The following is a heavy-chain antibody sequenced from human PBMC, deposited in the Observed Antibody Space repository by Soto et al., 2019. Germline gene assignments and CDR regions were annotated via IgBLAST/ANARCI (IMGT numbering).Heavy chain of an antibody. J-gene: IGHJ6*02. CDR3: ARDSGRQYYNYHGLDV. V-gene: IGHV3-53*01. D-gene: IGHD3-10*01. CDR1: GFTVSSNY. Sequence: EVQVVESGGGLIQPGGSLKLSCAASGFTVSSNYMSWVRQAPGKGLEWVSVLNSGGSTYYPDSVKGRFTISRDNSKNMLYLQLNTLRVEDTAVYYCARDSGRQYYNYHGLDVWGQGTTVTVSS. CDR2: LNSGGST.